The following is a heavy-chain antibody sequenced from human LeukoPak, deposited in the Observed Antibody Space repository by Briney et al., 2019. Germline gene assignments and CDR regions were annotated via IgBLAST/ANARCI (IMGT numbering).Heavy chain of an antibody. Sequence: GGSLRLSCAASGFTLTKHWMSWVRQTRDKGLECVAKIREDGGEKHYVDSVKGRFTISRDNAKNSLYLQMNSLRVDDTAVYYCARDYRGGWNDYWGQGTLVTVSS. V-gene: IGHV3-7*01. CDR3: ARDYRGGWNDY. CDR2: IREDGGEK. CDR1: GFTLTKHW. J-gene: IGHJ4*02. D-gene: IGHD1-26*01.